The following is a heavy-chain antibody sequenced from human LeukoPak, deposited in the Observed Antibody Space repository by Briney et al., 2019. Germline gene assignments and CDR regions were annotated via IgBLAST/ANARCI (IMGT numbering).Heavy chain of an antibody. CDR1: GFTFSSNC. D-gene: IGHD3-3*01. CDR3: ATGGYYLGCYWEALAF. V-gene: IGHV3-23*01. J-gene: IGHJ4*02. Sequence: TGGSLRLSCTASGFTFSSNCMSWVRQAPGKGLEWVSAISGSGGSTYYADSVKGRFTISRDNSKNTLYLQMNSLRAEDTAAYYCATGGYYLGCYWEALAFGGQGTLVTVSS. CDR2: ISGSGGST.